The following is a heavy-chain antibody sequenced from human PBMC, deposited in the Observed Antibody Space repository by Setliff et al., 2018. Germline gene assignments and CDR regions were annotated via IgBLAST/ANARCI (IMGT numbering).Heavy chain of an antibody. V-gene: IGHV3-33*06. CDR2: IWFDGSDK. J-gene: IGHJ3*01. CDR3: VKGKGYCYGGNCYSDAFDL. D-gene: IGHD2-15*01. Sequence: QPGGSLRLSCVASGFTISNYWMAWVRQAPGKGLEWVAVIWFDGSDKYYADSVKGRFTISRDNSKNTLYLQMNSLRAEDTAVYYCVKGKGYCYGGNCYSDAFDLWGQGTMVTVSS. CDR1: GFTISNYW.